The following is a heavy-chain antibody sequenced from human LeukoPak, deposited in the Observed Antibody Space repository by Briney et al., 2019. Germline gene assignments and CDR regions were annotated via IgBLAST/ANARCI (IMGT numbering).Heavy chain of an antibody. V-gene: IGHV4-39*01. J-gene: IGHJ3*02. CDR1: GGSISSSSYY. CDR3: ARGFYGSGSLHAFDI. D-gene: IGHD3-10*01. CDR2: IYYSGST. Sequence: PSETLSLTCTVSGGSISSSSYYWGWIRQPPGKGLEWIGSIYYSGSTYYNPSLKSRVTISVDTSKNQFSLKLSSVTAADTAVYYCARGFYGSGSLHAFDIWGQGTMVTVSS.